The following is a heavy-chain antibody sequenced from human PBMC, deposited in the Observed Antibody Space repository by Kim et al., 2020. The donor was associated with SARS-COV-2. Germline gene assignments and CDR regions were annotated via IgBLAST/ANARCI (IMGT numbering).Heavy chain of an antibody. CDR1: GFTFSSYG. CDR3: AKSRPTMIVVGY. D-gene: IGHD3-22*01. V-gene: IGHV3-30*18. Sequence: GGSLRLSCAASGFTFSSYGMHWVRQAPGKGLEWVAVISYDGSNKYYADSVKGRFTISRDNSKNTLYLQMNSLRAEDTAVYYCAKSRPTMIVVGYWGQGTLVTVSS. CDR2: ISYDGSNK. J-gene: IGHJ4*02.